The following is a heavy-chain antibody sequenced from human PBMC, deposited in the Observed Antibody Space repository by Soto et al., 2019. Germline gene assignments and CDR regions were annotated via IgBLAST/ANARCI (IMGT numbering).Heavy chain of an antibody. CDR1: GFTFSSYG. CDR3: ARDYCTNGVCYWGNYGMDV. D-gene: IGHD2-8*01. J-gene: IGHJ6*02. V-gene: IGHV3-33*08. Sequence: GGSLRLSCAASGFTFSSYGMHWVRQAPGKGLEWVAVIWYDGSNKYYADSVKGRFTISRDNSKNTLYLQMNSLRAEDTAVYYCARDYCTNGVCYWGNYGMDVWGQGTTVTVSS. CDR2: IWYDGSNK.